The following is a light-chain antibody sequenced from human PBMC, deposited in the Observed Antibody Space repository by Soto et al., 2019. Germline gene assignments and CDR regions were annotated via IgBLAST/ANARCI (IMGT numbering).Light chain of an antibody. Sequence: QSALTQPPSVSGTLGQGVTISCSGSTSKIGENSVGWFQQLPGTAPKVLIYVTNKRPSGVPARFSASKSGTSAYLAISGLQSEDEADYYCAAWDGSLNGHVFGTGTKVTVL. J-gene: IGLJ1*01. CDR3: AAWDGSLNGHV. CDR1: TSKIGENS. CDR2: VTN. V-gene: IGLV1-44*01.